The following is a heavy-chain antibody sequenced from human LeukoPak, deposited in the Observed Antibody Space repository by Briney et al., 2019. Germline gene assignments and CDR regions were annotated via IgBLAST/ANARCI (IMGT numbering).Heavy chain of an antibody. CDR2: ISSLSTYT. Sequence: PGGSLRLSCAASGFTFSSYSMNWVSQAPGKGLEWVSSISSLSTYTRYADSVKGRFTISRDNVKNSLYLQMNSLRAEDSAVYYCARDPSGWQAWYFDLWGRGTLVTVSS. J-gene: IGHJ2*01. V-gene: IGHV3-21*01. CDR3: ARDPSGWQAWYFDL. CDR1: GFTFSSYS. D-gene: IGHD6-19*01.